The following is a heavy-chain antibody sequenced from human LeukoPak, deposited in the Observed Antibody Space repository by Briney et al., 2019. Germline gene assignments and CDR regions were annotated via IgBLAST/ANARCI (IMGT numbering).Heavy chain of an antibody. Sequence: PSETLSLTCAVYGGSFSGYYWSWIRQPPGKGLEWIGEINHSGSTNYNPSLKSRVTISVDTSKNQFSLKLSSVTAADTAVYYCARGSRKGIGPSYYYYYMDVWGKGTTVTVSS. CDR1: GGSFSGYY. D-gene: IGHD2-15*01. CDR2: INHSGST. CDR3: ARGSRKGIGPSYYYYYMDV. J-gene: IGHJ6*03. V-gene: IGHV4-34*01.